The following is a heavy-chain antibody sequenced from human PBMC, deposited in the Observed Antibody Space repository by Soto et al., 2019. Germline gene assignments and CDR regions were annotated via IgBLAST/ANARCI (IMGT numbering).Heavy chain of an antibody. CDR1: GGSISSGNYF. V-gene: IGHV4-61*01. CDR2: ISYTGST. CDR3: ARASYCSGGSCYSREPLFDY. J-gene: IGHJ4*02. Sequence: SETLSLTCTVSGGSISSGNYFWSWIRQPPGKGLEWIGYISYTGSTNYNPSLKSRVTISVDTSKNQFSLKLSSVTAADTAVYYCARASYCSGGSCYSREPLFDYWGQGTLVTVSS. D-gene: IGHD2-15*01.